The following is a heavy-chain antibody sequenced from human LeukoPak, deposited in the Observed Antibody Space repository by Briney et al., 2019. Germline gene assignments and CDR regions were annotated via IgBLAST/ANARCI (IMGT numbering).Heavy chain of an antibody. J-gene: IGHJ4*02. CDR2: TRWDVGNI. D-gene: IGHD1-1*01. CDR1: GFTFRSDG. V-gene: IGHV3-30*02. CDR3: AQDLAYIRFDN. Sequence: GGSLRLSCAAAGFTFRSDGMHWVRQAPGKGLEWVAFTRWDVGNIDYADFVKGRFTNSRDNCKNRVYLQMDRLRFEDAAVYYCAQDLAYIRFDNWGQGTLVTVS.